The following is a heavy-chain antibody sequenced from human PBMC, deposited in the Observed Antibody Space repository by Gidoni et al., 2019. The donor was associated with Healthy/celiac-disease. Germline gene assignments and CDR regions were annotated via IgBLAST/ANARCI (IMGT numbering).Heavy chain of an antibody. Sequence: QVQLQESGPGLVKPSETLSLTCTVSGGSISSYYWSWIRQPPGKGLEWIGYIYYSGSTNYNPSLKSRVTISVDTSKNQFSLKLSSVTAADTAVYYCARGGGRITMVRGVSGFDYWGQGTLVTVSS. CDR2: IYYSGST. J-gene: IGHJ4*02. CDR3: ARGGGRITMVRGVSGFDY. D-gene: IGHD3-10*01. CDR1: GGSISSYY. V-gene: IGHV4-59*01.